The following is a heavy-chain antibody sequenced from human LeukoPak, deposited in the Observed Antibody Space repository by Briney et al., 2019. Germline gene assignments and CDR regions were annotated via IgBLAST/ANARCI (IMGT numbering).Heavy chain of an antibody. CDR1: GFTFSSYW. CDR2: IYSDGSIT. CDR3: ARAPPSSGYAYHFDI. D-gene: IGHD5-18*01. V-gene: IGHV3-74*03. J-gene: IGHJ3*02. Sequence: PGGSLRLSCAASGFTFSSYWMHWVRQAPGKGLVWVSRIYSDGSITTYTDSVKGRFTISRDNANNTLYLHMNSLRAEDTAVYYCARAPPSSGYAYHFDIWGQGTMVTVSS.